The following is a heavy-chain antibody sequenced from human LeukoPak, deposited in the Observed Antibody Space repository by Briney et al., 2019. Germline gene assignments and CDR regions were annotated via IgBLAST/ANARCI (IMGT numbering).Heavy chain of an antibody. Sequence: GGSLRLSCAASGFTVNSNYMSWVRQAPGKGLEWVSVIYRGGSTYYADFVKGRFTISRDDSKNTVSLEMNSLRVEDTAVYYCARESKVPPDWKETPFDSWGQGTLVTVSS. D-gene: IGHD1-1*01. CDR2: IYRGGST. CDR1: GFTVNSNY. CDR3: ARESKVPPDWKETPFDS. J-gene: IGHJ4*02. V-gene: IGHV3-53*01.